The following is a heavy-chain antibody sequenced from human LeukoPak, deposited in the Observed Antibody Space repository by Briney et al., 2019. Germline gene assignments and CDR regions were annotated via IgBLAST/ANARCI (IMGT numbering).Heavy chain of an antibody. CDR3: ARDVSYYDSSGYPINWFDP. Sequence: GASVKASCKASGYTFTGYYMHWVRQAPGQGLEWMGWINPNSGGTNYAQKFQGRVTMTRDTSISTAYMELSRLRSDDTAVYYCARDVSYYDSSGYPINWFDPWGQGTLVTVSS. V-gene: IGHV1-2*02. CDR1: GYTFTGYY. CDR2: INPNSGGT. J-gene: IGHJ5*02. D-gene: IGHD3-22*01.